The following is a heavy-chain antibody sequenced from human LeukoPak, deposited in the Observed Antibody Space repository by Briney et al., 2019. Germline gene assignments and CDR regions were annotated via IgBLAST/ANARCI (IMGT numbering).Heavy chain of an antibody. Sequence: QAGGSLRLSCAGSGFTFGRFWMNWVRQAPGKGLEWVAHINQDGSEKYYVDSVKGRFTISRDNSKNTVYLQMNSLRVDDTALYYCAKDPGDGEGYHEGFGAFDMWGQGTVVTVSS. D-gene: IGHD4-17*01. CDR1: GFTFGRFW. CDR3: AKDPGDGEGYHEGFGAFDM. V-gene: IGHV3-7*03. CDR2: INQDGSEK. J-gene: IGHJ3*02.